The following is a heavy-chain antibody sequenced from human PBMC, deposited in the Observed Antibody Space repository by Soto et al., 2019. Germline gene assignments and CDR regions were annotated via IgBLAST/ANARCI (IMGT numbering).Heavy chain of an antibody. J-gene: IGHJ4*02. CDR3: ATSYGDYVPVY. Sequence: PGGSLRLSCAASGFTFSSYAMSWVRQASGKGLEWVSTISNSGGSTYYADSVKGRFTISRDNSKNTLYLQMNSLRAEDTAVYYCATSYGDYVPVYWGQGTLVTVSS. V-gene: IGHV3-23*01. CDR2: ISNSGGST. CDR1: GFTFSSYA. D-gene: IGHD4-17*01.